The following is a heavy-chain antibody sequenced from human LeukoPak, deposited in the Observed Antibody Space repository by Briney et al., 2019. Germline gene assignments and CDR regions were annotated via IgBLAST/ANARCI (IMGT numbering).Heavy chain of an antibody. Sequence: GGSLRLSCAASGVTVNSYFMGWVRQAPGKGLEWVSVISSEGFTYYGDSVKGRFTISRDNSKNTLYLQMNSLKAEDTAFYYCARGRGGDWGQGALVTVSS. CDR1: GVTVNSYF. CDR3: ARGRGGD. V-gene: IGHV3-53*01. D-gene: IGHD2-15*01. J-gene: IGHJ4*02. CDR2: ISSEGFT.